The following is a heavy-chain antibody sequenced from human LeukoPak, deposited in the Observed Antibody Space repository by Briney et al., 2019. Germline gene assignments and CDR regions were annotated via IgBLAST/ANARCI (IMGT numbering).Heavy chain of an antibody. CDR3: AKNTISGGHYQYYMDV. CDR1: GFTFRTYG. J-gene: IGHJ6*03. D-gene: IGHD3-16*02. CDR2: ITKSGGTT. V-gene: IGHV3-23*01. Sequence: GGTLRLSCAASGFTFRTYGMSWVRQSPGKGLEWVSAITKSGGTTYYADSLKGRFTISRDNSKNTLFLQMNSLRAEDTAVYYCAKNTISGGHYQYYMDVWGKGTTVTVSS.